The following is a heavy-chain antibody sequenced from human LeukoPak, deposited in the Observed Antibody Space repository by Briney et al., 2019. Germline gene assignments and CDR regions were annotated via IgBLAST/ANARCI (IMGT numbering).Heavy chain of an antibody. CDR3: ARHPGIAVAGDAFDF. CDR2: FSYSGST. D-gene: IGHD6-19*01. Sequence: KPSQTLSLTCTVSGDSITTTSHYWGWIRQPPGKGLEWIGSFSYSGSTYDNPSLKSRVTISVDRSKNQFSLRLSSVTAADTAVYYCARHPGIAVAGDAFDFWGPGKVVTVSS. CDR1: GDSITTTSHY. V-gene: IGHV4-39*01. J-gene: IGHJ3*01.